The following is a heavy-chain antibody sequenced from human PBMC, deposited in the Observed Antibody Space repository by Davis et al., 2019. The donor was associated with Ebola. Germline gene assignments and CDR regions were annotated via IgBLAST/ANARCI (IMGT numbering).Heavy chain of an antibody. CDR2: VSWNSDGV. V-gene: IGHV3-9*01. CDR3: GKDLTPGGMDV. D-gene: IGHD3-16*01. Sequence: SLKISCAASGFTFSNTWMSWVRQAPGKGLEWVAAVSWNSDGVGYADSVKGRFTVSRDNAKNSLYLQMNSLRVEDTAFYYCGKDLTPGGMDVWGQGTTVTVSS. CDR1: GFTFSNTW. J-gene: IGHJ6*02.